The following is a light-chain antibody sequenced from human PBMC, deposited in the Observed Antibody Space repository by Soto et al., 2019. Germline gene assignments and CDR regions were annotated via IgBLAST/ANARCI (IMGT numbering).Light chain of an antibody. V-gene: IGKV1-5*01. CDR2: DAS. J-gene: IGKJ1*01. Sequence: DIQMTQSPSSLSASVGDRVTITCRASQSISYWLAWYQQKPGKAPTLLIYDASTLESGVPSRFSGSGFGTDFTLTISSLQPDDIATYYCQQYSTFWTFGQGTKVDIK. CDR3: QQYSTFWT. CDR1: QSISYW.